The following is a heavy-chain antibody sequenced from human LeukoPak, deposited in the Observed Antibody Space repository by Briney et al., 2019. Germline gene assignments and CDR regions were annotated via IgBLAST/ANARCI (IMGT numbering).Heavy chain of an antibody. Sequence: GESLKISCETSGYTFRSNWIAWVRQVPGKGLKWMGIIFPGDSDTRYSLSFEGQVTISADKSTNTVYLQWSSLKSSDTAIYYCARRVQAEMLTVWGLVDYWGQGTLVTVSS. CDR1: GYTFRSNW. J-gene: IGHJ4*02. CDR2: IFPGDSDT. V-gene: IGHV5-51*01. CDR3: ARRVQAEMLTVWGLVDY. D-gene: IGHD3-16*01.